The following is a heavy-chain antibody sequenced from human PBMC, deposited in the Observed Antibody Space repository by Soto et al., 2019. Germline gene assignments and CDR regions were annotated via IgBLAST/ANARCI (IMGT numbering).Heavy chain of an antibody. D-gene: IGHD6-13*01. J-gene: IGHJ3*02. CDR1: GVSVSSGSSY. CDR3: AREIAADAFDI. V-gene: IGHV4-61*01. CDR2: IYHSGST. Sequence: QVQLQESGPGLVKPSETLSLTCNVSGVSVSSGSSYWSWIRQPPGKGLEWIGYIYHSGSTDYNPSLKRRVTISADTSKNQFSLKLSSVTAADTAVYYCAREIAADAFDIWGQVTMVTVSS.